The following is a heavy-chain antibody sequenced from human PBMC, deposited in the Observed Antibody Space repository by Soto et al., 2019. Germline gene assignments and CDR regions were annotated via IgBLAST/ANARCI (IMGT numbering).Heavy chain of an antibody. CDR1: GYTFTSYG. V-gene: IGHV1-18*01. Sequence: GASVKVSCKASGYTFTSYGISWVRQAPGQGLEWMGWISAYNGNTNYAQKLQGRVTMTTDTSTSTAYMELRSLRSDDTAVYYCARSIPDYGDYVDLDYWGQGTLVTVSS. CDR3: ARSIPDYGDYVDLDY. J-gene: IGHJ4*02. CDR2: ISAYNGNT. D-gene: IGHD4-17*01.